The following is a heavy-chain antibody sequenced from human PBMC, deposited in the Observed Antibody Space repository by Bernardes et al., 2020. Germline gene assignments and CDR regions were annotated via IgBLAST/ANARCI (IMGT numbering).Heavy chain of an antibody. D-gene: IGHD3-3*01. CDR2: ISYDGSNK. CDR3: ARVVKIFGVVLDY. Sequence: GGPLRLSCVASGFTFSRYALHWVRQPPGKGLEWVAVISYDGSNKYYADSVKGRFTISRDNSKNMVYLQMNSLSSDDTAVYYCARVVKIFGVVLDYWGQGTLVTVSS. J-gene: IGHJ4*02. V-gene: IGHV3-30*01. CDR1: GFTFSRYA.